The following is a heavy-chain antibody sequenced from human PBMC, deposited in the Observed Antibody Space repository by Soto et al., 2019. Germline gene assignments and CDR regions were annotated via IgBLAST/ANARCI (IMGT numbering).Heavy chain of an antibody. V-gene: IGHV3-48*02. CDR2: ISSSSSTI. J-gene: IGHJ4*02. Sequence: EVQLVESGGGLVQPGGSLRLSCAASGFTFSSYSMNWVRQAPGKGLEWVSYISSSSSTIYYADSVKGRFTISRDNATNSLYLQMNSLRDEDTAVYYCARDPNGDYITSDYFDYCGQGTLVTASS. D-gene: IGHD4-17*01. CDR1: GFTFSSYS. CDR3: ARDPNGDYITSDYFDY.